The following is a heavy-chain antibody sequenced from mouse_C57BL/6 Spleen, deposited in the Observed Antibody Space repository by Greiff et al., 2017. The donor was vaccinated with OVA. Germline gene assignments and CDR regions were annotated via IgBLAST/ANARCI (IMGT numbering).Heavy chain of an antibody. CDR2: IYPGGGYT. Sequence: QVQLKQSGAELVRPGTSVKMSCKASGYTFTNYWIGWAKQRPGHGLEWIGDIYPGGGYTNYNEKFKGKATLTADKSSSTAYMQFSSLTSEDSAIYYCARYDDGYFPYWGQGTLVTVSA. J-gene: IGHJ3*01. V-gene: IGHV1-63*01. CDR3: ARYDDGYFPY. CDR1: GYTFTNYW. D-gene: IGHD2-3*01.